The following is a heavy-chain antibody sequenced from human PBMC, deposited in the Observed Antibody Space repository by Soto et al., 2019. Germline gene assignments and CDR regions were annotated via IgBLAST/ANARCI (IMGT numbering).Heavy chain of an antibody. Sequence: QVQLVESGGGLVPPGGSLRLSCAGSGFTFGDSYMSWIRQAPGKGLEWVAFISYDGSYQYYADSVQGRLTITRDNSMNTLNMQLNSLRREDTAVYYCAKGGEVGGVLGDHWGQGTLVTVSS. V-gene: IGHV3-30*18. CDR1: GFTFGDSY. CDR2: ISYDGSYQ. J-gene: IGHJ4*02. CDR3: AKGGEVGGVLGDH. D-gene: IGHD1-26*01.